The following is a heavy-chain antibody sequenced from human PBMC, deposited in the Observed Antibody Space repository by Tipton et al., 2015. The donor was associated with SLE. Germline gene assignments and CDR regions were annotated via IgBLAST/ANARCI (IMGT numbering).Heavy chain of an antibody. J-gene: IGHJ4*02. CDR3: ASNTDSSSYYFDY. D-gene: IGHD6-13*01. V-gene: IGHV4-59*01. CDR2: IYYSGST. CDR1: GGSISSYY. Sequence: LRLSCTVSGGSISSYYWSWIRQPPGKGLEWIGYIYYSGSTNYNPSLKSRVTISVDTSKNQFSLKLSSVTAADTAVHYCASNTDSSSYYFDYWGQGTLVTVSS.